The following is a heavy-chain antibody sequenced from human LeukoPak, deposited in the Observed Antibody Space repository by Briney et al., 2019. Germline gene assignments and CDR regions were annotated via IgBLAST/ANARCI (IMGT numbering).Heavy chain of an antibody. V-gene: IGHV4-39*01. CDR3: VRLGDGYDFDY. CDR1: GGSISSSNYY. J-gene: IGHJ4*02. D-gene: IGHD5-24*01. Sequence: PSETLSLTCSVSGGSISSSNYYWGWIRQPPGKGLEWIVNIFYSGSTYYNPSLKSRVTISVDTSKNQFSLKLSSVTAADTAVYYCVRLGDGYDFDYWDQGTLVTVSS. CDR2: IFYSGST.